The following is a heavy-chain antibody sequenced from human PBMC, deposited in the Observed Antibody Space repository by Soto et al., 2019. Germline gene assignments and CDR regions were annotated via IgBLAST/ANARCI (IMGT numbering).Heavy chain of an antibody. CDR2: ISAYNGNT. Sequence: GASVKVSCKASGYTFTSYGISWVRQAPGQGLEWMGWISAYNGNTNYAQKLQGRVTMTTDTSTSTAYMELRSLRSDDTAVYYCATVSSGWLTYYYDSSGSGPIDYWGHGTLVTVSS. J-gene: IGHJ4*01. CDR1: GYTFTSYG. D-gene: IGHD3-22*01. V-gene: IGHV1-18*01. CDR3: ATVSSGWLTYYYDSSGSGPIDY.